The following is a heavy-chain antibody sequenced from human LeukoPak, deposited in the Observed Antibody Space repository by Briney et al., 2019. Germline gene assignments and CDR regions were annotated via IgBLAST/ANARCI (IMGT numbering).Heavy chain of an antibody. CDR3: ARDLVQWFRHDSGRNDVFHI. V-gene: IGHV3-33*01. CDR1: GFTFSSYG. D-gene: IGHD3-22*01. Sequence: GGSLRLSCVASGFTFSSYGMHWVRQAPGKGLEWVAVIWYDGSNEYHADSVKGRFTISRDNSKNTLYLQMNSLRAEDTAVYYCARDLVQWFRHDSGRNDVFHIWGQGTMVTVSS. CDR2: IWYDGSNE. J-gene: IGHJ3*02.